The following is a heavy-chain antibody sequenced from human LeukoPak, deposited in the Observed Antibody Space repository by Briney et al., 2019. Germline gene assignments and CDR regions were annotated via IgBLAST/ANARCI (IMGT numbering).Heavy chain of an antibody. CDR1: GGTFSSYA. J-gene: IGHJ3*02. V-gene: IGHV1-69*13. D-gene: IGHD3-3*01. CDR3: ARDPKSIFGDAFDI. Sequence: ASVKVSCKASGGTFSSYAISWVRQAPGQGLEWMGGIIPIFGTANYAQKFQGRVTVTADESTSTAYMELSSLRSEDTAVYHCARDPKSIFGDAFDIWGQGTMVTVSS. CDR2: IIPIFGTA.